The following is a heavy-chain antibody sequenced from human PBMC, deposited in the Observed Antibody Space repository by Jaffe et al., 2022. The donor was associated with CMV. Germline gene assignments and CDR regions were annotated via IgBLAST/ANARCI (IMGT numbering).Heavy chain of an antibody. Sequence: EVQLVESGGGLVKPGGSLRLSCAASGFTFSSYSMNWVRQAPGKGLEWVSSISSSSSYIYYADSVKGRFTISRDNAKNSLYLQMNSLRAEDTAVYYCARVIFTMIVVVSYGMDVWGQGTTVTVSS. CDR1: GFTFSSYS. CDR3: ARVIFTMIVVVSYGMDV. J-gene: IGHJ6*02. CDR2: ISSSSSYI. D-gene: IGHD3-22*01. V-gene: IGHV3-21*01.